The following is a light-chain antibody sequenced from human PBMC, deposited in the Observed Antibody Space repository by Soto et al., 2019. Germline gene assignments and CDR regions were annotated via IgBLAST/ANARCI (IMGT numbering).Light chain of an antibody. CDR1: SSDVGGYNY. CDR2: EVS. V-gene: IGLV2-8*01. Sequence: QSALTEPPSASGYPGQSVTISCTGTSSDVGGYNYVSWYQQHPGKAPKLMIYEVSKRPSGVPDRFSGSKSGNTASLTVSGLQAEDEADYYSSSYAGSNNFVVFGGGTKLTVL. CDR3: SSYAGSNNFVV. J-gene: IGLJ2*01.